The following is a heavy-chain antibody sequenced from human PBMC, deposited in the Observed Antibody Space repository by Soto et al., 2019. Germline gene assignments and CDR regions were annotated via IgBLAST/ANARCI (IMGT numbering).Heavy chain of an antibody. D-gene: IGHD5-12*01. CDR1: GFTVSSNY. CDR2: IHSGGST. V-gene: IGHV3-66*01. CDR3: ATAGGYARFDY. J-gene: IGHJ4*02. Sequence: EVQLVESGGGLVQPGGSLRLSCAASGFTVSSNYMSWVRQAPGKGLEWVSIIHSGGSTYYADSVKGRFAISRDNSKNTLHLQMNSLRAEDTAVYYCATAGGYARFDYWGQGTLVTVSS.